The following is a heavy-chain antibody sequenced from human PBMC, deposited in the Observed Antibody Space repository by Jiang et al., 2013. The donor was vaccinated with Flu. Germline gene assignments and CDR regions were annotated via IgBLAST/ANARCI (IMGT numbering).Heavy chain of an antibody. CDR3: ARDSSGYHDY. D-gene: IGHD3-22*01. J-gene: IGHJ4*02. Sequence: TFTSYYMHWVRQAPGQGLEWMGIINPSGGSTSYAQKFQGRVTMTRDTSTSTVYMELSSLRSEDTAVYYCARDSSGYHDYWGQGTLVTVSS. V-gene: IGHV1-46*01. CDR2: INPSGGST. CDR1: TFTSYY.